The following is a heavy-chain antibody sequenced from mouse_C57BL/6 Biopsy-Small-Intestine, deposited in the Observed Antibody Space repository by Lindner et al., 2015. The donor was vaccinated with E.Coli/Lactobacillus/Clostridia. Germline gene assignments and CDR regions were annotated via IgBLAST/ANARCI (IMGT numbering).Heavy chain of an antibody. V-gene: IGHV1S46*01. D-gene: IGHD6-1*01. CDR2: IIPFFGTA. J-gene: IGHJ2*01. Sequence: SVKVSCKASGFTFSNYAISWVRQAPGQGLEWMGGIIPFFGTAIYAQEFQGRVTITADKSTSTAYMELSSLRSEDTAVYYCARDSNLAAAGYFDHWGQGTLVTVSS. CDR1: GFTFSNYA. CDR3: ARDSNLAAAGYFDH.